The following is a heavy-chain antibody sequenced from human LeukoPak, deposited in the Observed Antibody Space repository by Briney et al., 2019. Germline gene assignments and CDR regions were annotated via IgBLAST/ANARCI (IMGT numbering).Heavy chain of an antibody. V-gene: IGHV4-39*01. J-gene: IGHJ6*02. CDR3: ATSPARCSGGSCYYYYGMDV. Sequence: GSTYYNPSLKSRVSISLDTSKNQFSLTLSSVTAADTAVYYCATSPARCSGGSCYYYYGMDVWGQGTTVTVSS. D-gene: IGHD2-15*01. CDR2: GST.